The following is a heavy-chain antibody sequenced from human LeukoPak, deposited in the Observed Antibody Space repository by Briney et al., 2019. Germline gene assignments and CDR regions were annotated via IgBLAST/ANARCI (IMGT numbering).Heavy chain of an antibody. D-gene: IGHD3-16*02. V-gene: IGHV4-34*01. Sequence: SETLPLTWAVYGGSFSGYYWSWVRQPPGKGREWIGEINHSGSTNYNPSLKGRVTISGDTSKTQFSWRLSSLPAPDTAVYYCARDRRRRLDYWGQGTLVTVSS. J-gene: IGHJ4*02. CDR2: INHSGST. CDR3: ARDRRRRLDY. CDR1: GGSFSGYY.